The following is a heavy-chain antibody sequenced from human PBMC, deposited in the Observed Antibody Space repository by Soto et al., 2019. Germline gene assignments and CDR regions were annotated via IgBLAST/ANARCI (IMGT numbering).Heavy chain of an antibody. CDR1: GYTFSGYW. CDR2: IYPGDSHT. J-gene: IGHJ4*02. Sequence: GESLKISCRASGYTFSGYWIAWLRQTPEKGLEWLGHIYPGDSHTEYSPSSQGQVTISADKSFNTASLQWSSLKASDTAMYYCARRGSPYGLFDYWGQGTLVTVSS. D-gene: IGHD1-26*01. V-gene: IGHV5-51*01. CDR3: ARRGSPYGLFDY.